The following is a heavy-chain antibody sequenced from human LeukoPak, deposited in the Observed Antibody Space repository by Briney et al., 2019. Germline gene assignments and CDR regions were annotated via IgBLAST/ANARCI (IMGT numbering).Heavy chain of an antibody. Sequence: GGSLRLSCAASGFTYSSYSMNWVRQAPGKGLEWVSSISSSSSYIYYADSVKGRFTISRDNAKNSLYLQMNSLRAEDTAVYYCARDKLLWFGELLSGYYGMDVWGKGTTVTVSS. CDR3: ARDKLLWFGELLSGYYGMDV. CDR2: ISSSSSYI. D-gene: IGHD3-10*01. V-gene: IGHV3-21*01. J-gene: IGHJ6*04. CDR1: GFTYSSYS.